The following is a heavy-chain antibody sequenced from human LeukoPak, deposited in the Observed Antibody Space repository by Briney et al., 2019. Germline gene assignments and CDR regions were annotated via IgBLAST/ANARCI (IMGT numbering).Heavy chain of an antibody. J-gene: IGHJ3*02. CDR2: IYYSGST. V-gene: IGHV4-39*01. CDR3: ARLDKRVHNTFDI. D-gene: IGHD3-9*01. Sequence: PSETLSLTCAVSGGSISSSSYYWGWIRQPPGKGLEWIGSIYYSGSTYYNPSLRSRVTFSVDTSKNQFSLKLTSVTAADTAVYYCARLDKRVHNTFDIWGQGTMVTVSS. CDR1: GGSISSSSYY.